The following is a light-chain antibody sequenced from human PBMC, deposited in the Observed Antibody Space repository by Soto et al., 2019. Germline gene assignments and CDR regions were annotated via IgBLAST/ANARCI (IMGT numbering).Light chain of an antibody. CDR1: QYINTR. J-gene: IGKJ1*01. CDR2: GAS. CDR3: QQYGSSGT. V-gene: IGKV3-20*01. Sequence: EIVLTQSPATLSSFPGDRVTLSCRASQYINTRLAWYQHRPGQAPRLLIYGASNRATGIPDRFSGSGSGTDFTLTISRLEPEDFAVYYCQQYGSSGTFGQGTNVDI.